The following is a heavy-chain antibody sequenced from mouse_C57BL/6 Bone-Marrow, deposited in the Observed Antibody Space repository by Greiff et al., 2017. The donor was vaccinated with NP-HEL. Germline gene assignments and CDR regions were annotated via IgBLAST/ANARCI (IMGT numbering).Heavy chain of an antibody. J-gene: IGHJ2*01. CDR1: GFTFSSYA. V-gene: IGHV5-4*01. Sequence: EVKVVESGGGLVKPGGCLKLSCAASGFTFSSYAMSWVRQTPEKRLEWVATISDGGSYTYYPDNVKGRFTISRDNAKNNLYLQMSHLKSEDTAMYYCARDRRYYGSSPFDYWGQGTTLTVSS. CDR3: ARDRRYYGSSPFDY. D-gene: IGHD1-1*01. CDR2: ISDGGSYT.